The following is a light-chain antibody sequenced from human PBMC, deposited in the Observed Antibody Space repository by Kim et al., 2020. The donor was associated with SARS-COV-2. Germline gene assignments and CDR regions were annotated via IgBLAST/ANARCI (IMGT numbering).Light chain of an antibody. Sequence: DVVVTQSPLSLPVTLGQPASISCRSSQSLVHSDGNTFLNWFQQRPGQSPRRLIYKVSNRDSGVPDRFSGSGSGTDFTLKISRVKAEVVGVYNCMQGTHWPLTFGQGARLGIK. CDR2: KVS. CDR3: MQGTHWPLT. J-gene: IGKJ5*01. CDR1: QSLVHSDGNTF. V-gene: IGKV2-30*02.